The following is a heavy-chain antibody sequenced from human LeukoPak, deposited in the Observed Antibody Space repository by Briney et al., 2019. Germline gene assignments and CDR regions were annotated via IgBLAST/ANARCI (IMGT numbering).Heavy chain of an antibody. CDR2: IYYSGST. V-gene: IGHV4-59*01. CDR3: ARGTTARLLDY. CDR1: GGSISSYY. J-gene: IGHJ4*02. D-gene: IGHD1-7*01. Sequence: SETLSLTCTVSGGSISSYYWSWIRQPPGKGLEWIGYIYYSGSTNYNPSLKSRVTISVDTSKNQFSLKLSSVTAADTVVYYCARGTTARLLDYWGQGTLVTVSS.